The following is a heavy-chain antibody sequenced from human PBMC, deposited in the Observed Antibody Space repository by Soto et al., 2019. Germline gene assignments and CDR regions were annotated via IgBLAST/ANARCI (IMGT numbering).Heavy chain of an antibody. CDR1: GYTFKTYG. J-gene: IGHJ4*02. V-gene: IGHV1-18*01. D-gene: IGHD6-6*01. CDR2: ISAYDGDT. CDR3: ASSSSGSPDS. Sequence: QIQLVQSGAEVKQPGASVKVSCKASGYTFKTYGITWLRQPLGQGLEWMGWISAYDGDTNHAQTLQGRVSMTTDISTSTAYMELTSLTSDDTAVYYCASSSSGSPDSWGQGTLVTVSS.